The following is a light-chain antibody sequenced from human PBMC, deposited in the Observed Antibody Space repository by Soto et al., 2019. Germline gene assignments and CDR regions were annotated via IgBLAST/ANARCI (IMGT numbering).Light chain of an antibody. Sequence: EIVLTQFPATLSLSPGDRATISCRASQSVPSYLAWYQQKPGQAPRLLVYDISNRATGIPARFTGSGSGTDFAITISSLEHEYSAVYYCQHHNAWPRNTFGQGTKLEI. J-gene: IGKJ2*01. CDR1: QSVPSY. CDR2: DIS. CDR3: QHHNAWPRNT. V-gene: IGKV3-11*01.